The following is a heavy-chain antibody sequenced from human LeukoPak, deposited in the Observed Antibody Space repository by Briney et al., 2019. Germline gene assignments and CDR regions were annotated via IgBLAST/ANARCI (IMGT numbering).Heavy chain of an antibody. CDR1: GFTFSEYY. V-gene: IGHV3-11*01. J-gene: IGHJ3*02. Sequence: GGSLRLSCAASGFTFSEYYMSWIRQAPGKGLEWVSYISSSGTTIYYADSVKGRFTISRDNSKNTLYLQMNSLRAEDTAVYYCARVWYYYDSSGYSLSGIDAFDIWGQGTMVTVSS. CDR3: ARVWYYYDSSGYSLSGIDAFDI. D-gene: IGHD3-22*01. CDR2: ISSSGTTI.